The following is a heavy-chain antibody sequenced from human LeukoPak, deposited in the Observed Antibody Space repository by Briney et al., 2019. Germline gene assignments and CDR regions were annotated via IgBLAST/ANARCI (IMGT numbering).Heavy chain of an antibody. CDR3: ARDMGGVAAAFDY. CDR2: VYYSGST. CDR1: GGSISSYY. V-gene: IGHV4-59*01. Sequence: PSETLSLTCTVSGGSISSYYWNWIRQPPGKGLEWIGYVYYSGSTNYNPSLKSRVTISVDTSKNQFSLKLSSVTAADTAMYYRARDMGGVAAAFDYWGQGTLVTVSS. D-gene: IGHD3-16*01. J-gene: IGHJ4*02.